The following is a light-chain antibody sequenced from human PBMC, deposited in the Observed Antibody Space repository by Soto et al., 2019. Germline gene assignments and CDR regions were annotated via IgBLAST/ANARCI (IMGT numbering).Light chain of an antibody. J-gene: IGKJ1*01. Sequence: DIQMTQSPSTLSASVGDRVTITCRASQSISSWLAWYQQKPGKAPKLLIYDASSLESGVPSRFSGSGSGTEFPLTISSRQPENFATYSCQQYNSYRTFGQGTKVEIK. V-gene: IGKV1-5*01. CDR1: QSISSW. CDR3: QQYNSYRT. CDR2: DAS.